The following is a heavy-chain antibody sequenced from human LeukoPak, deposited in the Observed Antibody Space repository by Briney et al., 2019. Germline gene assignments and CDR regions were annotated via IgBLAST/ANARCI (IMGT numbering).Heavy chain of an antibody. J-gene: IGHJ4*02. D-gene: IGHD2/OR15-2a*01. CDR1: GFTFSSYW. Sequence: GGSLRLSCAASGFTFSSYWAHGVRQAPGKGVEWVSYICGKGGSTTNADSVQSRFTNSTDTALNTLYMQMNNLRAEDTDVYFCANRGVVIRGILVIGYHQEAYYYDFWGQGVLVTVSS. CDR3: ANRGVVIRGILVIGYHQEAYYYDF. CDR2: ICGKGGST. V-gene: IGHV3-74*01.